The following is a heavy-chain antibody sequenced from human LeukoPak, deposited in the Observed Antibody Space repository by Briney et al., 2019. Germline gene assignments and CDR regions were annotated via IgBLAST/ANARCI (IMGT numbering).Heavy chain of an antibody. D-gene: IGHD3-3*01. J-gene: IGHJ5*02. Sequence: SVKVSCKASGGTFSSNAISWVRQAPGQGLEWMGGIIPIFGTANYAQKFQGRVTITTDESTSTAYMELSSLRSEDTAVYYYARSALTIFGVVINKGDWFDPWGQGTLVTVSS. CDR1: GGTFSSNA. CDR3: ARSALTIFGVVINKGDWFDP. CDR2: IIPIFGTA. V-gene: IGHV1-69*05.